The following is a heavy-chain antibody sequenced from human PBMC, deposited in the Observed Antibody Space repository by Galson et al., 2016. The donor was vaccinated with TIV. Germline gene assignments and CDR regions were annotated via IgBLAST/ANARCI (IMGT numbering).Heavy chain of an antibody. D-gene: IGHD2-2*01. Sequence: SETLSLTCTVSGDSINNYYWTWIRQPPGKGLEWIGYIYSSGSTNYNPSLESRVTISLDMSKNQFSLKLTSVTAADTAVYYCARRGPAARVSQNTYYYVMDVWGQGTTVTVSS. CDR3: ARRGPAARVSQNTYYYVMDV. V-gene: IGHV4-59*08. J-gene: IGHJ6*02. CDR1: GDSINNYY. CDR2: IYSSGST.